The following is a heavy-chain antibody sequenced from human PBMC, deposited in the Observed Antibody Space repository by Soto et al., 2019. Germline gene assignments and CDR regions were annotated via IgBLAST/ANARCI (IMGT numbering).Heavy chain of an antibody. CDR3: ARSSIAAAGNWFDP. D-gene: IGHD6-13*01. V-gene: IGHV1-69*02. CDR2: IIPILGIA. CDR1: GGTFSSYT. Sequence: QVQLVQSGAEVKKPGSSVKVSCKASGGTFSSYTISWVRQAPGQGLEWMGRIIPILGIANYAQKFPGRVTITADKSTSTDYMELGSLSSEDTAVYYCARSSIAAAGNWFDPWGQGTLVTVSS. J-gene: IGHJ5*02.